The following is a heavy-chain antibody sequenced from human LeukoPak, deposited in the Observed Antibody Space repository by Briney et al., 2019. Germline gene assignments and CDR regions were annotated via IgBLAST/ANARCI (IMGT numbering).Heavy chain of an antibody. CDR1: GYSFTSYW. CDR2: IYPGGSDT. D-gene: IGHD2-2*01. J-gene: IGHJ5*02. Sequence: GESLKISCKGSGYSFTSYWIGWVRQMPGKGLEWMGIIYPGGSDTRYSPSFQGQVTISADKSISTAYLQWSSLKASDTAMYYCARHGPRYCSSTSCGNWFDPWGQGTLVTVSS. V-gene: IGHV5-51*01. CDR3: ARHGPRYCSSTSCGNWFDP.